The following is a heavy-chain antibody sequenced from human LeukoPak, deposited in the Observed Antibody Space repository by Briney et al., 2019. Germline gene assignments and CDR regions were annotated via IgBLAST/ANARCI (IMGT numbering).Heavy chain of an antibody. V-gene: IGHV3-7*01. CDR1: GFTFSSYW. Sequence: RPGGSLRLSCAASGFTFSSYWMSWVRQAPGKGLEWVANIKQGGSEKYYVDSVKGRFTISRDNAKNSLYLQMNSLRAEDTAVYYCARDRSRGVPYYYYYMDVWGKGTTVTISS. CDR3: ARDRSRGVPYYYYYMDV. J-gene: IGHJ6*03. CDR2: IKQGGSEK. D-gene: IGHD3-10*01.